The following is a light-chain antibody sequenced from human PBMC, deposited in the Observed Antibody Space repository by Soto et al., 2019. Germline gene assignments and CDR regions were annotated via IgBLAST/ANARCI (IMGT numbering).Light chain of an antibody. J-gene: IGKJ5*01. CDR2: VAS. CDR3: QQSYDTVAIT. V-gene: IGKV1-39*01. Sequence: DIQMTPSPSSLSASVGDRVTITCRASQRISTYLNWYQQKPGQAPKLLIYVASLLQSGVPSRFSGSGSGTDFTLTISGLQPEDFATYYCQQSYDTVAITFGQGTRLEIK. CDR1: QRISTY.